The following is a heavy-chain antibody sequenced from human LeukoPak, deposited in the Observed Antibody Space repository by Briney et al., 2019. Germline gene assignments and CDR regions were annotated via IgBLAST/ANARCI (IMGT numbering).Heavy chain of an antibody. D-gene: IGHD6-19*01. J-gene: IGHJ5*02. CDR2: IYYSGST. CDR1: GGSISSSSYY. Sequence: SETLSLTCTVSGGSISSSSYYWGWIRQPPGKGLEWIGSIYYSGSTYYNPSLKSRVTISVDTSKNQFSLKLSSVTAADTAVYYCARRGQWKNNWFDPWGQGTLVTVSS. V-gene: IGHV4-39*07. CDR3: ARRGQWKNNWFDP.